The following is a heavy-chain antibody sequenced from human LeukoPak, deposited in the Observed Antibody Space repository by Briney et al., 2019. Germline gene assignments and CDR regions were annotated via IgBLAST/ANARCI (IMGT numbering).Heavy chain of an antibody. CDR1: GGSISSYY. Sequence: SETLSLTCTVSGGSISSYYWSWIRQPPGKGLEWIGYIYYSGSTNYNPSLKSQVTISVDTSKNQFSLKLSSVTAADTAVYYCARRSHSPSGSPYWGPGTQVTVSS. V-gene: IGHV4-59*08. CDR3: ARRSHSPSGSPY. J-gene: IGHJ4*02. D-gene: IGHD3-10*01. CDR2: IYYSGST.